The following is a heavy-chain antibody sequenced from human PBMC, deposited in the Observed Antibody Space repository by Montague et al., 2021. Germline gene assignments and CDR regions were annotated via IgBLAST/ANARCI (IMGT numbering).Heavy chain of an antibody. CDR1: GFTFSRYW. Sequence: SLRLSCAASGFTFSRYWMHWVRQAPRKGLVWVSRINSDGSSTSYADSVKGRFTISRDNAKNTLYLQMNSLRAEDTAVYYCARQATVTTEVGWNYFDYWGQGTLVTVSS. V-gene: IGHV3-74*01. J-gene: IGHJ4*02. CDR3: ARQATVTTEVGWNYFDY. D-gene: IGHD4-17*01. CDR2: INSDGSST.